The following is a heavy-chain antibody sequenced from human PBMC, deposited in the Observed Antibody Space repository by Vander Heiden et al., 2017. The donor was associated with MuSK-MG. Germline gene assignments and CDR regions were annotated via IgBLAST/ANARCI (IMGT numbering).Heavy chain of an antibody. J-gene: IGHJ5*02. CDR1: GGSFRGYY. Sequence: QVLLQQGGAGLLTPSEALPLPCAVYGGSFRGYYWSWLRLPPGKGLERIGEINHSGSTNYNPSLKSRVTISVDTSKNQFSLKLSSVTAADTAVYYCARGGFGELSGRNWFDPWGQGTLVTVSS. V-gene: IGHV4-34*01. CDR2: INHSGST. CDR3: ARGGFGELSGRNWFDP. D-gene: IGHD3-10*01.